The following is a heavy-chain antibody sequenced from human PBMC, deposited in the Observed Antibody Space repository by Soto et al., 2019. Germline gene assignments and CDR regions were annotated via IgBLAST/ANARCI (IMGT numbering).Heavy chain of an antibody. J-gene: IGHJ4*02. D-gene: IGHD6-19*01. CDR1: GYSLTSYW. Sequence: GESLKISCXGSGYSLTSYWIGWVRQMPGKGLERMGIIYPGDSDTRYSPSFQGQVTISADKSITTTYLQWSSLKASDTAIYYCARLFDTSGWYDYWGQGTLVTVSS. CDR3: ARLFDTSGWYDY. V-gene: IGHV5-51*01. CDR2: IYPGDSDT.